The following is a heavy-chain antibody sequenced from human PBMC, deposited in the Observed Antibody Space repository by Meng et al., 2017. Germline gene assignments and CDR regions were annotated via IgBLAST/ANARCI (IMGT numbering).Heavy chain of an antibody. J-gene: IGHJ4*02. CDR2: INHSGST. V-gene: IGHV4-34*01. D-gene: IGHD3-10*01. CDR1: GGSFSGYY. Sequence: SETLSLTCAVYGGSFSGYYWSWIRQPPGKGLEWIGEINHSGSTNYNPSLKSRVTISVDTSKNQFSLKLSSVTAADTAVYYCARGVLLREYFDYWGQGTLVTVSS. CDR3: ARGVLLREYFDY.